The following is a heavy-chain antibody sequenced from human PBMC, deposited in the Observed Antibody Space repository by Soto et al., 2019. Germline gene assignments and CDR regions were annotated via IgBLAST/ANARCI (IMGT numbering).Heavy chain of an antibody. CDR2: IYPGDSDT. CDR1: GYSFTNYW. J-gene: IGHJ3*02. D-gene: IGHD2-21*02. Sequence: GESLKISCKGSGYSFTNYWIGWVRQMTGKGLEWMGVIYPGDSDTRYNPSFEGQAIISSDKSISTVYLQWSSLKASDTAMYYCAIGGDWYFFDIWAQGTMVTVSS. V-gene: IGHV5-51*01. CDR3: AIGGDWYFFDI.